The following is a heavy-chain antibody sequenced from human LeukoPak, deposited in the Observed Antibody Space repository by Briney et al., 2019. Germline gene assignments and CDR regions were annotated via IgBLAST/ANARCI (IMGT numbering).Heavy chain of an antibody. CDR1: GYTFTSYA. CDR3: ARDHRIAAAGTVY. CDR2: INADNGNT. Sequence: ASVKVSCKASGYTFTSYAMHWVRQAPGQRLEWMGWINADNGNTKYSQKFQGRVTITRDTSASTAYMELSSLRSEDTAVYYCARDHRIAAAGTVYWGQGTLVTVSS. D-gene: IGHD6-13*01. V-gene: IGHV1-3*01. J-gene: IGHJ4*02.